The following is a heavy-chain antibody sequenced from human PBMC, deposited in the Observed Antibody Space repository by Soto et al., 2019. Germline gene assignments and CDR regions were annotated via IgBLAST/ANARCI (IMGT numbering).Heavy chain of an antibody. V-gene: IGHV4-59*01. Sequence: QVQLQESGPGLVKPSETLSLTCTVSGGSISSYYWSWIRQPPGKGLEWIGYIYYSGSTNYNPSLKSRVTRSVDTSKNRLSLKLGSVTAADAAVYYCAREGVTRTYYYCGMDVWGQGTTVTVSS. J-gene: IGHJ6*02. CDR2: IYYSGST. CDR3: AREGVTRTYYYCGMDV. CDR1: GGSISSYY. D-gene: IGHD2-21*02.